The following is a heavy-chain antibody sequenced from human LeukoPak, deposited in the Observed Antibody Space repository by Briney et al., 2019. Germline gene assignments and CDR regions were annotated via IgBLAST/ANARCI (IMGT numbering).Heavy chain of an antibody. D-gene: IGHD3-16*01. CDR1: GLTVSDVW. J-gene: IGHJ4*02. V-gene: IGHV3-15*07. CDR3: AWGGAQHYES. Sequence: GGSLRLSCAVSGLTVSDVWMNWVRQSAGRGLEWVGRIKSKMAGGTADYAAPVKGRFTISRDDSRNTVDLQMNGLTVEDTALYYCAWGGAQHYESWGQGTLVTVSS. CDR2: IKSKMAGGTA.